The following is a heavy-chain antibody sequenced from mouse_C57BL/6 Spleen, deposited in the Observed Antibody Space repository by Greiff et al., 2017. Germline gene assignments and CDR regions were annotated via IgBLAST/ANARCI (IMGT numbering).Heavy chain of an antibody. CDR2: IYPGDGDT. D-gene: IGHD1-1*01. V-gene: IGHV1-82*01. CDR3: ARPGVGAPYYAMDY. CDR1: GYAFSSSW. Sequence: QVQLQQSGPELVKPGASVKISCKASGYAFSSSWMNWVKQRPGKGLEWIGRIYPGDGDTNYNGKFNGKATLTADKSSSTAYMQLSSLTSEDSAVYFCARPGVGAPYYAMDYWGQGTSVTVSS. J-gene: IGHJ4*01.